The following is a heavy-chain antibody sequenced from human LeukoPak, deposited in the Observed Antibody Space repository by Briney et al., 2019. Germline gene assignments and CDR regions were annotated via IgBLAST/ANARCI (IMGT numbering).Heavy chain of an antibody. D-gene: IGHD3-3*01. J-gene: IGHJ5*02. CDR2: INHSGST. CDR1: GGSFSGYY. Sequence: PSDTLSLTCAVYGGSFSGYYWSWIRQPPGKGLEWIGEINHSGSTNYNPSLKSRVTISVDTSKNQFSLKLSSVTAADTVVYYCARGRTYYDFWSGYYNWFDPWGQGTLVTVSS. CDR3: ARGRTYYDFWSGYYNWFDP. V-gene: IGHV4-34*01.